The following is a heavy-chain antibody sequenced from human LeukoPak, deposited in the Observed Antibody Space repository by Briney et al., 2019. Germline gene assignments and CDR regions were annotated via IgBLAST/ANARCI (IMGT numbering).Heavy chain of an antibody. Sequence: GRSLRLSCAASGFTFSSYAMHWVRQAPGKGLEWVAVISYDGSNKYYADSVKGRFTISRDNSKNTLYLQMNSLRAKDTAVYYCAGGELSAFDYWGQGTLVIVSS. J-gene: IGHJ4*02. D-gene: IGHD3-16*02. CDR2: ISYDGSNK. CDR3: AGGELSAFDY. V-gene: IGHV3-30*04. CDR1: GFTFSSYA.